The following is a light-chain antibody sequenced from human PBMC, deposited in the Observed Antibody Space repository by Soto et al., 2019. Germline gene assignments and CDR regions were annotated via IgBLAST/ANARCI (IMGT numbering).Light chain of an antibody. CDR2: EVN. Sequence: QSVLTQPASVSGSPGQSITISCTGTSSDVGSYDLVSWYQQHPGNAPKLMIYEVNKRPSGVSNRFSGSKSGNTASLTISGLQAEDEADYYRCSYATTTLFGGGTKVTVL. V-gene: IGLV2-23*02. J-gene: IGLJ2*01. CDR1: SSDVGSYDL. CDR3: CSYATTTL.